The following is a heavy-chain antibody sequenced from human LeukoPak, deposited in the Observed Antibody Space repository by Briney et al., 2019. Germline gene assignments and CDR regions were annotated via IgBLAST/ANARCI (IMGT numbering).Heavy chain of an antibody. CDR1: GVSISTSNSY. CDR2: MYYTGNT. CDR3: ARQTGSGLFTLP. V-gene: IGHV4-39*01. J-gene: IGHJ4*02. D-gene: IGHD3/OR15-3a*01. Sequence: SGTLSLTCTVSGVSISTSNSYWGWIRQPPGKGLEWIGSMYYTGNTYYNASLTSRVTISIDTSKNQISLRLTSVTATDTAMYYCARQTGSGLFTLPGGQGTLVTVSS.